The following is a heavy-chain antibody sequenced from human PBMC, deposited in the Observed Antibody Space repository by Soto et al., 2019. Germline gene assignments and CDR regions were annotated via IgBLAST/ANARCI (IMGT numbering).Heavy chain of an antibody. V-gene: IGHV3-23*01. Sequence: EVQLLESGGGLVQPGGSLRLSCAASEFTFSSYAMSWVRQAPGKGLEWVSAISGSGGRTYYADSAKGRFTISRDNSRNTRHLQMNSLRVEDTAVYYCAKTLLSTSWYGLHDYVSQGTLVTVSS. CDR2: ISGSGGRT. CDR1: EFTFSSYA. CDR3: AKTLLSTSWYGLHDY. D-gene: IGHD6-13*01. J-gene: IGHJ4*02.